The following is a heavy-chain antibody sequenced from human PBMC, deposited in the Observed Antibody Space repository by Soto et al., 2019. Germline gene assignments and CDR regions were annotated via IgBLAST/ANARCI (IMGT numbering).Heavy chain of an antibody. CDR2: IWYDGSNK. D-gene: IGHD3-22*01. CDR1: GFTFSSYG. J-gene: IGHJ6*02. Sequence: GGSLRLSCAASGFTFSSYGMHWVRQAPGKGLEWVAVIWYDGSNKYYADSVKGRFTISRDNSKNTLYLQMNSPRAEDTAVYYCAREGYSGGYLYYYYYYGMDVWGQGTTVTVSS. CDR3: AREGYSGGYLYYYYYYGMDV. V-gene: IGHV3-33*01.